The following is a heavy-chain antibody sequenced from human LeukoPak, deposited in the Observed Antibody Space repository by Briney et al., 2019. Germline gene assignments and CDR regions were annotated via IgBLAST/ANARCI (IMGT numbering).Heavy chain of an antibody. CDR2: ISSSGSTI. Sequence: GGSLRLSCAASGFTFSDYYMSWIRQAPGKGLEWVSYISSSGSTIYYADSVKGRFTISRDNAKNSLYLQMNSLRAEDTAVYYCARVDYVGSWYYYYMDVWGKGTTVTVSS. V-gene: IGHV3-11*04. CDR3: ARVDYVGSWYYYYMDV. CDR1: GFTFSDYY. J-gene: IGHJ6*03. D-gene: IGHD4-17*01.